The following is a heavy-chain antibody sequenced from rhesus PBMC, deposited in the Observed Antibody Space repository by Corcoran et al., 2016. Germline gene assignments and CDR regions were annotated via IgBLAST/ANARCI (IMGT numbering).Heavy chain of an antibody. CDR3: ATVAAFDY. CDR2: VDPEDGEA. Sequence: EVQLVPSGAEVKKPGASVTISCTASGYTFTDYYLDWVRHAPGKGLEWMGRVDPEDGEAIHSQKCQDRVTSTANTSTDTAYMELSSRRSEDTAVYYCATVAAFDYWGQGVLVTVSS. D-gene: IGHD2-15*01. J-gene: IGHJ4*01. V-gene: IGHV1-111*02. CDR1: GYTFTDYY.